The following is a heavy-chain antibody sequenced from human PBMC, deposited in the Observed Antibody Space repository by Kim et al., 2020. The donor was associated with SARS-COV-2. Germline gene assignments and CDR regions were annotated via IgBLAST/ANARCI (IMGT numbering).Heavy chain of an antibody. Sequence: GGSLRLSCAASGFTFSSYSMNWVRQAPGKGLEWVSSISSSSSYIYYADSVKGRFTISRDNAKNSLYLQMNSLRAEDTAVYYCARDESLGSVDSSSWFYYYYYGMDVWGQGTTVTVSS. CDR1: GFTFSSYS. CDR3: ARDESLGSVDSSSWFYYYYYGMDV. D-gene: IGHD6-13*01. V-gene: IGHV3-21*01. J-gene: IGHJ6*02. CDR2: ISSSSSYI.